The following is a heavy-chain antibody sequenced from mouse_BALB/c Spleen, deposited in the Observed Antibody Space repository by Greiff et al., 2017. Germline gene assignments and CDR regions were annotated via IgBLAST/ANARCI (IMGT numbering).Heavy chain of an antibody. CDR1: GFTFSSYG. D-gene: IGHD1-1*01. Sequence: EVKLVESGGDLVKPGGSLKLSCAASGFTFSSYGMSWVRQTPDKRLEWVATISSGGSYTYYPDSVKGRFTLSRDNTKNTQYLQMSSLKSEDTAMYYGARRQYYGTSLGAMDDWGEGTSVTVSS. CDR3: ARRQYYGTSLGAMDD. CDR2: ISSGGSYT. V-gene: IGHV5-6*02. J-gene: IGHJ4*01.